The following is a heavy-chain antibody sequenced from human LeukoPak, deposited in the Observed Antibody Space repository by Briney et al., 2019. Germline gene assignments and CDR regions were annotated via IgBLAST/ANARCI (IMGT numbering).Heavy chain of an antibody. D-gene: IGHD3-9*01. CDR1: GGSINSTSHF. V-gene: IGHV4-39*01. CDR2: IFYNGAT. CDR3: VIRADILTGYTFDQ. J-gene: IGHJ4*02. Sequence: PSETLSLTCTVSGGSINSTSHFWAWIRQPPGKGLEWIGNIFYNGATSHNPSLKSRLTISVDTSKNQFSLKVNSVTVADTAVYYCVIRADILTGYTFDQWGQGALVTVSS.